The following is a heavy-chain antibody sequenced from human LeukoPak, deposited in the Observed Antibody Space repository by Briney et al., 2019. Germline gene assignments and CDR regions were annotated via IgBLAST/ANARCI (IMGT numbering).Heavy chain of an antibody. CDR1: GFTFSSYA. CDR3: AKFEYCYDSSGSGHFDY. J-gene: IGHJ4*02. Sequence: GGSLRLSCAASGFTFSSYAMSWVRQAPGKGLEWVSAISGSGGSTYYADSVRGRFTISRDNSKNTLYLHMNSLRAEDTAVYHCAKFEYCYDSSGSGHFDYWGQGTLVTVSS. CDR2: ISGSGGST. V-gene: IGHV3-23*01. D-gene: IGHD3-22*01.